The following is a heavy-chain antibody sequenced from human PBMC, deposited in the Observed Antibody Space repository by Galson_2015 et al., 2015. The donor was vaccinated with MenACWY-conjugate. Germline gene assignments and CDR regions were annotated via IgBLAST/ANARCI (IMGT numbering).Heavy chain of an antibody. CDR1: GASLSNYS. V-gene: IGHV4-59*13. Sequence: ETLSLTCTVSGASLSNYSWTWVRQSPEKGLEWIGHIYHSGATNYNPSLQSRVIISADASKGQISLNLASVSAADTAVYFSARRATTGWFDPWGQGTQVTVSS. J-gene: IGHJ5*02. CDR3: ARRATTGWFDP. D-gene: IGHD4-17*01. CDR2: IYHSGAT.